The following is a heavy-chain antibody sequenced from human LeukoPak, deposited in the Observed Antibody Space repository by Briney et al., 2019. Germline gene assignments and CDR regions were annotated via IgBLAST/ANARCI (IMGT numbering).Heavy chain of an antibody. Sequence: SETLSLTCTVSGGSINSGSYYWSWIRQPAGKGLEWDGRIYTGGSTNYNPSLKSRVTISVDTSKNQFSLKLTSVTPADTAVYYCARGIPYNTSWLNWFDPWGQGTLVTVSS. V-gene: IGHV4-61*02. CDR2: IYTGGST. CDR1: GGSINSGSYY. J-gene: IGHJ5*02. CDR3: ARGIPYNTSWLNWFDP. D-gene: IGHD6-6*01.